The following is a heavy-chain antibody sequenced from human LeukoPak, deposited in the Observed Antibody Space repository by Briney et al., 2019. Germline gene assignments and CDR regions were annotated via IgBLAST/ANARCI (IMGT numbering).Heavy chain of an antibody. CDR2: MNPNSGNT. D-gene: IGHD3-16*02. CDR1: GYAFTSYD. J-gene: IGHJ4*02. V-gene: IGHV1-8*01. CDR3: AASITFGGVIVIAGSVPFVN. Sequence: GASVKVSCKASGYAFTSYDINRVRQATGQGLEWMGWMNPNSGNTGYAQKFQGRVTMTRNTSISTAYMELSSLRSEDTAVYYCAASITFGGVIVIAGSVPFVNWGQGTLVTVYS.